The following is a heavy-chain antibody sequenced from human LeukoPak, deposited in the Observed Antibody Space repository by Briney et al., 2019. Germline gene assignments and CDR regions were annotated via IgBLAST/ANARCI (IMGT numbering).Heavy chain of an antibody. Sequence: SETLSLTCTVSGGSISSGDYYWSWIRQPPGKGLEWIGYIYYSGSTYYNPSLKSRVTISVDTSKNQFSLKLSSVTAADTAVYYCARDRDSSGYRDAFDIWGQGTMVTVSS. CDR2: IYYSGST. CDR3: ARDRDSSGYRDAFDI. V-gene: IGHV4-30-4*01. CDR1: GGSISSGDYY. J-gene: IGHJ3*02. D-gene: IGHD3-22*01.